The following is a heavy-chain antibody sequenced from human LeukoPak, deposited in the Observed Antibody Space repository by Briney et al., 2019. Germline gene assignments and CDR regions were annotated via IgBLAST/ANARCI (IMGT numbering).Heavy chain of an antibody. V-gene: IGHV4-34*01. CDR3: ARGPPKGAAPGAFDI. Sequence: KPSETLSLTCAVYGGSFSGYYWSWIRQPPGKGLKWIGEINHSGSTNYNPSLKSRVTISVDTSKNQFSLKLSSVTAADTAVYYCARGPPKGAAPGAFDIWGQGTMVTVSS. CDR1: GGSFSGYY. J-gene: IGHJ3*02. D-gene: IGHD1-26*01. CDR2: INHSGST.